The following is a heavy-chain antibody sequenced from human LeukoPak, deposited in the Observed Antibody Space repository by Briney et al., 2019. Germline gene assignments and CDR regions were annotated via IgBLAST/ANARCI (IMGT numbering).Heavy chain of an antibody. J-gene: IGHJ4*02. D-gene: IGHD5-24*01. CDR3: TRVGYIDEGIDY. Sequence: GGSLRLSCAASGFTFSSYAMTWVRQAPGKGLEWVANIKQDGSKKSYVDSVKGRFTISRDNAKNSLYLQVNSLRAEDTAIYYCTRVGYIDEGIDYWGQGTLVTASS. CDR1: GFTFSSYA. CDR2: IKQDGSKK. V-gene: IGHV3-7*04.